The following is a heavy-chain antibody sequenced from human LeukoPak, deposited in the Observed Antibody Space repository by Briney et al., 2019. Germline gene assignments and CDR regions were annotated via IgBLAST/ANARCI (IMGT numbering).Heavy chain of an antibody. CDR1: GFTFSNYA. Sequence: LSGGSLRLSCAASGFTFSNYAMSWVRQAPGKGLEWVSVISGDGGSTLYADSVRGRFTISRVNSNNTVYLRMNSLRVEDTAVYYCASNQNYYDSSPPGFDYWGQGTLVTVSS. CDR2: ISGDGGST. D-gene: IGHD3-22*01. J-gene: IGHJ4*02. CDR3: ASNQNYYDSSPPGFDY. V-gene: IGHV3-23*01.